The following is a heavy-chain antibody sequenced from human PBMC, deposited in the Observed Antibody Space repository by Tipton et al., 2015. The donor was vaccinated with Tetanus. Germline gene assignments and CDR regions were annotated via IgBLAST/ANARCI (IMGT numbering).Heavy chain of an antibody. CDR2: IYYTGST. Sequence: TLSLTCNVSGGSVSSGTYYWTWIRQSPGKGLEWIGYIYYTGSTNYNPSLKSRVTVSVDKSKNQLSLKLRSVTAADTAVYYCARRAVTSRFDYWGQGTLVIVSS. CDR3: ARRAVTSRFDY. J-gene: IGHJ4*02. V-gene: IGHV4-61*01. D-gene: IGHD1-14*01. CDR1: GGSVSSGTYY.